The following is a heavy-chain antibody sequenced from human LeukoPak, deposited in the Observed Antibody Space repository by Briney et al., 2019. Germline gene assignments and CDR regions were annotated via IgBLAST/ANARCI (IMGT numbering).Heavy chain of an antibody. CDR3: ATIVAPHLGLDY. V-gene: IGHV1-24*01. J-gene: IGHJ4*02. CDR1: GYTLTELS. Sequence: ASVKVSCKVSGYTLTELSMHWVRQAPGKGLEWIGGFDPEDGETIYAQKFQGRVTMTEDTSTDTAYMELSSLRSEDTAVYYCATIVAPHLGLDYWGQGTLVTVSS. D-gene: IGHD2-21*01. CDR2: FDPEDGET.